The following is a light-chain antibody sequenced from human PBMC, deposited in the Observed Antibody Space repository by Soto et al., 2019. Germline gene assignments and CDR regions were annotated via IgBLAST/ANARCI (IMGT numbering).Light chain of an antibody. V-gene: IGLV1-47*01. CDR2: RNN. Sequence: QPVLTQPPSASGTPGQRVTISCSGSSSNIGSNYVYWYQQLPGTAPKLLIYRNNQRPSGVPARFSGSKSGTSASLAISGLRSEDEADYYCAAWDDSLSGRNVFGTGTQLTVL. CDR3: AAWDDSLSGRNV. J-gene: IGLJ1*01. CDR1: SSNIGSNY.